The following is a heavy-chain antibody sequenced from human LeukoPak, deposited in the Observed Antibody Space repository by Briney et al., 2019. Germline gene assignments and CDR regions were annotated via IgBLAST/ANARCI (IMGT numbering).Heavy chain of an antibody. Sequence: GGSLRLSCAASGFTFTSYWMSWVRQAPGKGLEWVANIDLDGSEKNYVDSVKGRFTISRDNAKNSLYLQLNSLRAEDTAVYHCVKAAGSGGRGGMDVWGQGTTVTVSS. V-gene: IGHV3-7*01. D-gene: IGHD3-10*01. CDR2: IDLDGSEK. CDR3: VKAAGSGGRGGMDV. J-gene: IGHJ6*02. CDR1: GFTFTSYW.